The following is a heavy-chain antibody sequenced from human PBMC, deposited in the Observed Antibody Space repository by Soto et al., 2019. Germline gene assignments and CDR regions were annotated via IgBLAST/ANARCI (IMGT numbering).Heavy chain of an antibody. J-gene: IGHJ5*02. D-gene: IGHD5-12*01. CDR3: ARAQDGYNFLYGPT. V-gene: IGHV3-53*03. CDR1: GFTFRSYS. CDR2: IYGGGST. Sequence: GGSLRLSCVASGFTFRSYSLSWVRQAAGKGLEWVSVIYGGGSTDYADSVKGRFIISRDNSKNTLYLQMNSLRAEDTAVYYCARAQDGYNFLYGPTWGQGTQVTVSS.